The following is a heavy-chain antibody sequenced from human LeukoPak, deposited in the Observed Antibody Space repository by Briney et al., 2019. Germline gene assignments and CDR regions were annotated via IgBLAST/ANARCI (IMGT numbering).Heavy chain of an antibody. J-gene: IGHJ4*02. CDR3: AKDRDDSSGYYPDFDY. Sequence: GGSLRLSCAASGFTFSSYAMSWVRQAPGKGLEWVSAISGSGGSTYYADSVKGRFTISRDNSKNTLYLQMNSLRAEDTAVYYCAKDRDDSSGYYPDFDYWGQGTLSPSPQ. CDR2: ISGSGGST. V-gene: IGHV3-23*01. D-gene: IGHD3-22*01. CDR1: GFTFSSYA.